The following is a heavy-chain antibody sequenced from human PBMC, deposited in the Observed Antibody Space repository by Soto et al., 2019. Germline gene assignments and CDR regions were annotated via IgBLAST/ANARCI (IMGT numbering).Heavy chain of an antibody. D-gene: IGHD3-22*01. CDR3: AKEDNYYDSSGYYLEYFHH. CDR1: GFTFSSYA. V-gene: IGHV3-23*01. J-gene: IGHJ1*01. Sequence: GGSLRLSCAASGFTFSSYAMTWVRQAPGKGLEWVSIISGSGGTAYYADSVKGRFTISRDNSKNTLYLQMNSLRADDTAVYYCAKEDNYYDSSGYYLEYFHHWGQGTLVTVSS. CDR2: ISGSGGTA.